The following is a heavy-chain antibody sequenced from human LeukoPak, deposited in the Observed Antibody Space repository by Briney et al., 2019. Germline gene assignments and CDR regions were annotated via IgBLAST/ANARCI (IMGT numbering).Heavy chain of an antibody. V-gene: IGHV4-39*07. Sequence: SETLSLTCTVSGCSISSSSYYWGWIRQPPGKGLEWIGSIYYSGSTYYNTSLKSRVTISVDTSKNQFSLKLSSVTAADTAVYYCARDPRIAAAGTGDAFDIWGQGTMVTVSS. CDR1: GCSISSSSYY. D-gene: IGHD6-13*01. J-gene: IGHJ3*02. CDR2: IYYSGST. CDR3: ARDPRIAAAGTGDAFDI.